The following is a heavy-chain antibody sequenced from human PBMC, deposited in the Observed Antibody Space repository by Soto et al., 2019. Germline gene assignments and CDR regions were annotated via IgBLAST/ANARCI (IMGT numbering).Heavy chain of an antibody. CDR2: IWYGGSNK. CDR1: GFTFSSYG. V-gene: IGHV3-33*01. J-gene: IGHJ6*02. Sequence: QVQLVESGGGVVQPGRSLRLSCAASGFTFSSYGMHWVRQAPGKGLEWVAVIWYGGSNKYYADSVKGRFTISRDNSKNTLYLQMNSLRAEDTAVSYCARKAYGEISYYYYGMDAWGQGTTVTVSS. CDR3: ARKAYGEISYYYYGMDA. D-gene: IGHD4-17*01.